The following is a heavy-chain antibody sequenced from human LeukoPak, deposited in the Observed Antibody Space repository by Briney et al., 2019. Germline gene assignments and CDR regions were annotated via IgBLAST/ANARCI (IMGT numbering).Heavy chain of an antibody. V-gene: IGHV4-59*08. J-gene: IGHJ4*02. CDR3: ARVYSSGWYYFDY. D-gene: IGHD6-19*01. CDR2: IYYSGST. Sequence: PSETLSLTCTVSGGSISSYYWSWIRQPPGKGLEWIGYIYYSGSTYYNPSLKSRVTISVDTSKNQFSLKLSSVTAADTAVYYCARVYSSGWYYFDYWGQGTLVTVSS. CDR1: GGSISSYY.